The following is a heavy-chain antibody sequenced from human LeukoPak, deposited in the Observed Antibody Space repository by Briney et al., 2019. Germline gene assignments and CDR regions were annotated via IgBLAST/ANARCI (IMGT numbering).Heavy chain of an antibody. V-gene: IGHV4-39*07. J-gene: IGHJ4*02. D-gene: IGHD2-21*01. CDR3: ARAIRVAIFDY. CDR2: IFYSGST. CDR1: GFTFRSYG. Sequence: PGGTLRLSCAASGFTFRSYGMTWVRQPPGKGLEWIGNIFYSGSTYYSPSLRSRVTISVDTSKNQFSLKLSSVTAADTAMYYCARAIRVAIFDYWGQGTLVTVSS.